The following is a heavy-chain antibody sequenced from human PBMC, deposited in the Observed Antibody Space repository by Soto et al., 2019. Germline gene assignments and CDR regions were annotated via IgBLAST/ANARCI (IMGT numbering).Heavy chain of an antibody. J-gene: IGHJ4*02. Sequence: GGSLRLSCAASGFTFSSHAMNWVRQAPGKGLEWVSSISGSGDTTYYADSVKGRFTISRDNSKNTLYLQMNSLRVEDTALYYCAKADYSYSWAPGDYWGQGTLVTVSS. CDR1: GFTFSSHA. CDR3: AKADYSYSWAPGDY. V-gene: IGHV3-23*01. CDR2: ISGSGDTT. D-gene: IGHD6-13*01.